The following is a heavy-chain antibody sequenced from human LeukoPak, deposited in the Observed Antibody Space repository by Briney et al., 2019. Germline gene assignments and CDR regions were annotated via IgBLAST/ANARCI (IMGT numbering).Heavy chain of an antibody. CDR1: GFTFSSSW. V-gene: IGHV3-74*01. Sequence: GGSLRLSCAASGFTFSSSWMHWVRHAPGKGLVWVSRINPDGSTTTYADSVGGRFTISRDNAKNTLYLQMSSLRAEDTAVYYCARAMISGSDYWGQGTLVTVSS. D-gene: IGHD3-22*01. CDR2: INPDGSTT. J-gene: IGHJ4*02. CDR3: ARAMISGSDY.